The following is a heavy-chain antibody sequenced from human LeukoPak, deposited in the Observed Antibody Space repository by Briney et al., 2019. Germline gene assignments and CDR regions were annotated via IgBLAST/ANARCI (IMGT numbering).Heavy chain of an antibody. CDR1: GDSVSSNSAA. CDR3: ALGMKVATDAFDI. Sequence: SQTLSLTCAISGDSVSSNSAAWNWIRQSPSRGLEWLERTYYRSKWYNDYAVSVKSRITINPDTSKSQFSLQLNSVTPGDTAVYYCALGMKVATDAFDIWGQGTMVTVSS. J-gene: IGHJ3*02. D-gene: IGHD5-12*01. V-gene: IGHV6-1*01. CDR2: TYYRSKWYN.